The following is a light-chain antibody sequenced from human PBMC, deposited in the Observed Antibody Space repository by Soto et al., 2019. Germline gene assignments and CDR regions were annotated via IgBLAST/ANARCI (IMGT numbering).Light chain of an antibody. V-gene: IGKV1-33*01. CDR2: DTS. CDR3: QQYEKLPLT. J-gene: IGKJ4*01. Sequence: DIQMTQSPSSLSASVGDRVTITCQASQDILNFLNWYQQKPGKAPKLVIYDTSNLETGVPSRFSGGGSGTDFTLTINGLQSEDVATYYCQQYEKLPLTFGGGTKVEIK. CDR1: QDILNF.